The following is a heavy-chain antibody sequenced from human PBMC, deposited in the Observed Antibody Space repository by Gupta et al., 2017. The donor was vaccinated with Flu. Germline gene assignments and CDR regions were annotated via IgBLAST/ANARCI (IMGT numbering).Heavy chain of an antibody. CDR2: INRDGSVI. D-gene: IGHD4-17*01. CDR3: ARDVGSGDYDS. Sequence: EVQLVESGGGLVQPGGSLRLSCGASGFTLSDYWMGWVRQAPGKGRELVANINRDGSVINYMDFVRGRFTISRDNAKNAVYFQMNSLRVDDTAVYYCARDVGSGDYDSWGQGTLVTVSS. CDR1: GFTLSDYW. V-gene: IGHV3-7*01. J-gene: IGHJ5*01.